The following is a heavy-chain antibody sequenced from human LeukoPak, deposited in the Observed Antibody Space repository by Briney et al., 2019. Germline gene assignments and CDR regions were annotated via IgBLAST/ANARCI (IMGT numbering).Heavy chain of an antibody. CDR1: GGTFSSYA. Sequence: SVNVSCKASGGTFSSYAISWVRQAPGQGLEWMGRIIPIFGTANYAQKFQGRVTITTDESTSTAYMELSSLRSEDTAVYYCARDRMGAPTYYYYMDVWGKGTTVTVSS. CDR2: IIPIFGTA. D-gene: IGHD2-15*01. V-gene: IGHV1-69*05. J-gene: IGHJ6*03. CDR3: ARDRMGAPTYYYYMDV.